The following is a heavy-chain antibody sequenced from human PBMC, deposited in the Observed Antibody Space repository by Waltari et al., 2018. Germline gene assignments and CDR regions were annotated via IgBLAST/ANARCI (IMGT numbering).Heavy chain of an antibody. CDR2: IYHSGGT. Sequence: QVQLQESGPGLVKPSETLSLTCAVSGYSISSGYYWGWIRQPPGKGLEWIGSIYHSGGTYYNPSLKSRVTISVDTSKNQFSLKLSSVTAADTAVYYCASSSGSRFDYWGQGTLVTVSS. CDR1: GYSISSGYY. J-gene: IGHJ4*02. CDR3: ASSSGSRFDY. D-gene: IGHD1-26*01. V-gene: IGHV4-38-2*01.